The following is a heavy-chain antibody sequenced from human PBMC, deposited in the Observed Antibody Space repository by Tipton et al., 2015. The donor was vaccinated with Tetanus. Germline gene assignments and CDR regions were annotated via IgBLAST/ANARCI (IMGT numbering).Heavy chain of an antibody. J-gene: IGHJ1*01. V-gene: IGHV3-53*01. CDR3: AKDGGDAYCSGHCYSPGSFQH. Sequence: SLRLSCAASGFTVSSKSMSWVRQAPGRGLEWVSVIFTDGTTDYASPVRGRFTISRDNSKNTLYLQMNSLRAEDTAGYYCAKDGGDAYCSGHCYSPGSFQHWGQGALVTVSS. D-gene: IGHD2-21*02. CDR2: IFTDGTT. CDR1: GFTVSSKS.